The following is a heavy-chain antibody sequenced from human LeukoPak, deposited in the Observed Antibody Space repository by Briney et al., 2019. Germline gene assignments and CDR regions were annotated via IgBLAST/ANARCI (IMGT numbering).Heavy chain of an antibody. Sequence: PGGSLRLSCAASGFTFSSYAMSWVRQAPGKGLEWVSAISGSGGSTYYADSVKGRFTISRDNAKNSLHLQMNSLRAEDTAVYYCAREWVVPAAVDAFDIWGQGTMVTVSS. CDR2: ISGSGGST. V-gene: IGHV3-23*01. CDR1: GFTFSSYA. D-gene: IGHD2-2*01. J-gene: IGHJ3*02. CDR3: AREWVVPAAVDAFDI.